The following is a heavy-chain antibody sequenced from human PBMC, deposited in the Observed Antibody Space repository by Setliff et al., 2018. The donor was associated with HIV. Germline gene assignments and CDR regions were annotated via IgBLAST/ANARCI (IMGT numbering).Heavy chain of an antibody. CDR1: GFTFSSHV. CDR2: ITPSSTET. D-gene: IGHD2-15*01. CDR3: ARGHCSGGNCYCPS. Sequence: LSCAASGFTFSSHVMTWVRQAPGKGLEWVSVITPSSTETYYADSVKGRFTISRDNAQNSLYLQMSDLRVEDTALYFCARGHCSGGNCYCPSWGQGTLVTV. J-gene: IGHJ5*02. V-gene: IGHV3-21*06.